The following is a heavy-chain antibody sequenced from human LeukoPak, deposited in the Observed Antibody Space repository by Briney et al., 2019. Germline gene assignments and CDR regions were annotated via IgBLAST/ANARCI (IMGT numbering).Heavy chain of an antibody. CDR3: ARSVRSGGWWVDYFDY. CDR2: ISAYNGNT. Sequence: ASVKVSCKAPGYTFTSYGISWVRQAPGQGLEWMGWISAYNGNTNYAQKLQGRVTMTTDTSTSTAYMELRSLRSDDTAVYYCARSVRSGGWWVDYFDYWGQGTLVTVSS. J-gene: IGHJ4*02. CDR1: GYTFTSYG. D-gene: IGHD6-13*01. V-gene: IGHV1-18*04.